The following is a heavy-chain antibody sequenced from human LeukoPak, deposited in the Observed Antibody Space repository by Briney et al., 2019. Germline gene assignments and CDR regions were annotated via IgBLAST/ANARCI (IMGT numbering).Heavy chain of an antibody. CDR1: GGSISSGSYY. Sequence: SETLSLTCTVSGGSISSGSYYWSWIRQPAGKGLEWIGRIYTSGSTNYNPSLKSRVTISVDTSKNQFSLKLSSVTAADTAVYYCARGRGYSYGLDAFDIWGQGTMVTVSS. V-gene: IGHV4-61*02. J-gene: IGHJ3*02. D-gene: IGHD5-18*01. CDR3: ARGRGYSYGLDAFDI. CDR2: IYTSGST.